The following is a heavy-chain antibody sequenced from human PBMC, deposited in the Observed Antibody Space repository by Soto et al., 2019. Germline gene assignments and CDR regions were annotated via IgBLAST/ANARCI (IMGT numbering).Heavy chain of an antibody. J-gene: IGHJ4*02. V-gene: IGHV3-48*03. CDR3: ARESEDLTSNFDY. CDR1: GFTFSSYE. Sequence: GGSLRLSCAASGFTFSSYEMNWVRQAPGKGLEWVSYISSSGSTIYYADSVKGRFTISRDNAKNSLYLQMNSLRAEDTAVYYCARESEDLTSNFDYWGQGTLVTVSS. CDR2: ISSSGSTI.